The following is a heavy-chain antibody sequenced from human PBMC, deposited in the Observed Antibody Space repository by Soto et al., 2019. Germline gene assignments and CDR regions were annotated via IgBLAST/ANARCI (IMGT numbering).Heavy chain of an antibody. CDR2: ISRSSNTI. J-gene: IGHJ4*02. D-gene: IGHD1-26*01. Sequence: QVQLVESGGGLVKPGGSLRLSCAASGFTFSDYYMSWIRQAPGKGLEWVSYISRSSNTIYYADSVKGRFTISRDNAKNSLYRQMNSLGAEDTAVYDCAGREGPAFVGYWGQGALVTVSS. V-gene: IGHV3-11*01. CDR3: AGREGPAFVGY. CDR1: GFTFSDYY.